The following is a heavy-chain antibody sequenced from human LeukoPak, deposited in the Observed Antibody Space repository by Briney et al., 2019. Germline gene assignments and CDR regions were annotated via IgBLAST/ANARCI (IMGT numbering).Heavy chain of an antibody. CDR1: GGSFSGYY. CDR2: INHSGST. CDR3: ASRAIAAPRKPFDY. V-gene: IGHV4-34*01. Sequence: SETLSLTCAVYGGSFSGYYWSWIRQPPGKGLEWMGEINHSGSTNYNPSLKSRVTISVDTSKNQFSLKLSSVTAADTAVYYCASRAIAAPRKPFDYWGQGTLVTVSS. D-gene: IGHD6-13*01. J-gene: IGHJ4*02.